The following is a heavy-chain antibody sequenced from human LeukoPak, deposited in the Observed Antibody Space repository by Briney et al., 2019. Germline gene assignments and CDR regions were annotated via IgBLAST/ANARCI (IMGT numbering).Heavy chain of an antibody. Sequence: SETLSLTCTVSGGSISSGGYYWSWISQHAGKGLEWIGYIYYSGSTYYNPSLKSRVTISVDTSKNQFSLKLSSVTAADTAVYYCARATSDIVVVPAANSGFDYWGQGTLVTVSS. CDR3: ARATSDIVVVPAANSGFDY. CDR1: GGSISSGGYY. J-gene: IGHJ4*02. V-gene: IGHV4-31*03. D-gene: IGHD2-2*01. CDR2: IYYSGST.